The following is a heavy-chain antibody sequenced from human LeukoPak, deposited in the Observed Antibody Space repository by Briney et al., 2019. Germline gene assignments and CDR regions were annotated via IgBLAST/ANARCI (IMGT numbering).Heavy chain of an antibody. CDR3: ARHRGGVMTSYDAVDF. CDR1: GFTFDDYG. J-gene: IGHJ3*01. D-gene: IGHD3-16*01. CDR2: INWSGGST. Sequence: PGGSLRLSCAASGFTFDDYGMSWVRQAPGKGLEWVSGINWSGGSTDYADSVKGRFTISRDDAKNSLYLQMNSLRAEDTALFHCARHRGGVMTSYDAVDFWGQGTMVTVSS. V-gene: IGHV3-20*01.